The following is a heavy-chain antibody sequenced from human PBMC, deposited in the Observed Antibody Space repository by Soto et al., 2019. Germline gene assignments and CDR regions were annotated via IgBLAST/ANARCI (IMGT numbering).Heavy chain of an antibody. D-gene: IGHD1-26*01. CDR3: ARPIVGATERVFSFDI. CDR1: GFSLSNARMG. Sequence: QVTLKESGPVLAKPTETLTLTCTVSGFSLSNARMGVSWIRQPPGKALEWLAHIFSNDEKSYSTSLKSTLTISKDTSKSQVVLTMTNMDPVDTATYYCARPIVGATERVFSFDIWGQGTMVTVSS. J-gene: IGHJ3*02. V-gene: IGHV2-26*01. CDR2: IFSNDEK.